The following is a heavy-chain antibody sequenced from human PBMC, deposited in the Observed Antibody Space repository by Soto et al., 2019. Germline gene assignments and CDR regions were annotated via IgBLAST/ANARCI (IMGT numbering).Heavy chain of an antibody. CDR2: IWYDGSNK. J-gene: IGHJ4*02. V-gene: IGHV3-33*01. CDR1: GFTFSNYA. D-gene: IGHD6-19*01. CDR3: ARGIDSAVAAPDF. Sequence: QVQLVESGGGVVQPGRSLRLSCAASGFTFSNYAIHWVRQAPGKGLEWVAVIWYDGSNKYYADSVKGRFTISRDNSKNTLYLQVNSLRDEDTAVYYCARGIDSAVAAPDFWGQGTLVTVSS.